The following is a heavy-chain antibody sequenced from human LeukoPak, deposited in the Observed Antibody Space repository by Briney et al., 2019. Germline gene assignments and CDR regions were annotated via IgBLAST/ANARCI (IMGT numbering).Heavy chain of an antibody. V-gene: IGHV4-4*07. CDR2: IHTSGST. Sequence: SETLSLTCTVSGGSISNYHWSWIRQPAGKGLEWIGQIHTSGSTNYNPPLKSRVSMSIDTPENQLSLTIRSVTAADTAVYYCARRDISSGWSFGHWGQGTLVTVSS. CDR1: GGSISNYH. J-gene: IGHJ4*02. CDR3: ARRDISSGWSFGH. D-gene: IGHD6-19*01.